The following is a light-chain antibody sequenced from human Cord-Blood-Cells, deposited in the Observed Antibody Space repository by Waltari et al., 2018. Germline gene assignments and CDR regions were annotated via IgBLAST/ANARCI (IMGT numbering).Light chain of an antibody. V-gene: IGLV6-57*03. CDR2: EDN. CDR1: SGSIASNY. CDR3: QSYDSSNHWV. J-gene: IGLJ3*02. Sequence: NFMLTHSHSVSESPGKTVTISCTRSSGSIASNYVKWYRPPPGSAPTPVIYEDNQRPSGVPDRFSGSIDSSSNSASLTISGLKTEDEADYYCQSYDSSNHWVFGGGTKLTVL.